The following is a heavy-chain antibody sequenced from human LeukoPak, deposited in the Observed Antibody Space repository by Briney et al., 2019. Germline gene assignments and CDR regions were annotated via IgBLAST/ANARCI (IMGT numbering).Heavy chain of an antibody. J-gene: IGHJ3*02. Sequence: PGRSLRLSCAASGFTFSSYGVHWVRQAPGKGLEWGQVLSYDGSNKYYADSVKGRFTISRDNSKNTLYLQMNSLRAEDTAVYYCAKGVRGIAAADDAFDIWGQGTMVTVSS. CDR1: GFTFSSYG. D-gene: IGHD6-13*01. V-gene: IGHV3-30*18. CDR2: LSYDGSNK. CDR3: AKGVRGIAAADDAFDI.